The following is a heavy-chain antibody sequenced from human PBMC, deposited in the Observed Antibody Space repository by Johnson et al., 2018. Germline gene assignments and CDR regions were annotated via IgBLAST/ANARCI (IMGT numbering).Heavy chain of an antibody. CDR1: GFTFSSYA. Sequence: VQLVESGGGVVQPGGSLRLSCAASGFTFSSYAMHWVRQAPGKGLEYVSAISSNGGSTYYADSVKGRFTISRENSETTLYLQMGRLRGEDMAVYYCAGAAMDDAFDIWGRGTMVTVSS. CDR2: ISSNGGST. CDR3: AGAAMDDAFDI. J-gene: IGHJ3*02. V-gene: IGHV3-64*07.